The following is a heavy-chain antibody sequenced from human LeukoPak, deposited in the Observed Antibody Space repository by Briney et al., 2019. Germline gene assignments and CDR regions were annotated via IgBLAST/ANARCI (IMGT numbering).Heavy chain of an antibody. CDR3: ARGDYGSRGDYYYYYMDV. V-gene: IGHV1-8*03. CDR2: MNPNSGNT. Sequence: ASVKVSCKASGYTFTSCDINWVRQATGQGLEWMGWMNPNSGNTGYAQKFQGRVTITRNTSISTAYMELSSLRSEDTVVYYCARGDYGSRGDYYYYYMDVWGKGTTVTVSS. D-gene: IGHD3-10*01. CDR1: GYTFTSCD. J-gene: IGHJ6*03.